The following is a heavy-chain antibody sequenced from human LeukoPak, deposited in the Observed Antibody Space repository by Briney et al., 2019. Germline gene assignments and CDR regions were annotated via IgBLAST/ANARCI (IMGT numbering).Heavy chain of an antibody. J-gene: IGHJ5*02. CDR1: GTSISISSYY. CDR3: ARRGGFCTSTTCYLNWFDP. Sequence: SETLSLTCTVSGTSISISSYYWGWIRQSPGKGLEWIGSIYHSGNTYYNPSLKSRVAISVDTSKNYFSLRLNSVTAADTAVYFCARRGGFCTSTTCYLNWFDPWGQGTLVTVSS. CDR2: IYHSGNT. V-gene: IGHV4-39*02. D-gene: IGHD2-2*01.